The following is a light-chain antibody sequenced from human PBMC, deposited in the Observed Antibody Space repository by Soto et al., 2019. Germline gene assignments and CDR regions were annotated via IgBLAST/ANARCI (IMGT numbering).Light chain of an antibody. Sequence: EIMMTQSPSALSLSQGDKATITCRASQSIGSYLAWYQHKPGQAPRLLMYGASSRATGIPDRFSGSGSGTDFTLTISRLEPEDFVVYYCQQYGSSFPTFGQGTKVDIK. CDR3: QQYGSSFPT. CDR2: GAS. V-gene: IGKV3-20*01. CDR1: QSIGSY. J-gene: IGKJ1*01.